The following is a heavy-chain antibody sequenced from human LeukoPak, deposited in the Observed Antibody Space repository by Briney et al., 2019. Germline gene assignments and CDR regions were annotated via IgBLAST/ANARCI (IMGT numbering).Heavy chain of an antibody. Sequence: EASVKVSCKASGGTFSSYAISWVRQAPGQGLEWMGGIIPIFGTANYAQKFQGRVTITADESTSTAYMELSSLRSEDTAVYYCARGIEEDSYGFFDYWGQGTLVTVSS. CDR1: GGTFSSYA. CDR3: ARGIEEDSYGFFDY. D-gene: IGHD5-18*01. CDR2: IIPIFGTA. V-gene: IGHV1-69*13. J-gene: IGHJ4*02.